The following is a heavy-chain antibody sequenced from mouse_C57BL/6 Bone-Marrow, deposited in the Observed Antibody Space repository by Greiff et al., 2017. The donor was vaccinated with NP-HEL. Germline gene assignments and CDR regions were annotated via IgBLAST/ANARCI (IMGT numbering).Heavy chain of an antibody. CDR1: GYTFTDYE. D-gene: IGHD3-2*02. V-gene: IGHV1-15*01. CDR2: IDSETGGT. Sequence: QVQLQQSGAELVRPGASVTLSCKASGYTFTDYEMHWVKQTPVHGLAWIGAIDSETGGTAYNPKFTGKAILTADKSSSTAYMELRRLTSGTSAVSYCTSQLRLPFAYWGQEALVTVSA. J-gene: IGHJ3*01. CDR3: TSQLRLPFAY.